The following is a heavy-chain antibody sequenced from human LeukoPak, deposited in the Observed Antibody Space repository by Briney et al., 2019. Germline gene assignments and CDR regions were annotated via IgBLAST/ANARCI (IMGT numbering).Heavy chain of an antibody. Sequence: GASVKVSCKASGYTFTSYGISWVRQAPGQGLEWMGWISAYNGNTNYAQKFQGRVTITADKSTSTAYMELSSLRSEDTAVYYCARSNYYDSSRGPPAEYFQHWGQGTLVTVSS. CDR1: GYTFTSYG. V-gene: IGHV1-18*01. D-gene: IGHD3-22*01. J-gene: IGHJ1*01. CDR3: ARSNYYDSSRGPPAEYFQH. CDR2: ISAYNGNT.